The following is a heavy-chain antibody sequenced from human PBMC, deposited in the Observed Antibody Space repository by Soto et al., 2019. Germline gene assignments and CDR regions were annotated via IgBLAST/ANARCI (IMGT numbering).Heavy chain of an antibody. CDR2: IYSGGST. J-gene: IGHJ1*01. Sequence: EVQLVESGGGLIQPGGSLRLSCAASGFTVSSNYMSWVRQAPGKGLGCVSVIYSGGSTYYADSVKGRFTISRDNSKNTLYLQMNSLRAEDTAVYYCARDRVESGYPEYFQHWGQGTLVTVSS. D-gene: IGHD3-22*01. V-gene: IGHV3-53*01. CDR3: ARDRVESGYPEYFQH. CDR1: GFTVSSNY.